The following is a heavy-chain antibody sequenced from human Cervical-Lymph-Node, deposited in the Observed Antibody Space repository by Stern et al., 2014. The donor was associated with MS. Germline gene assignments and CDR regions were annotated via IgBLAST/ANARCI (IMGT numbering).Heavy chain of an antibody. CDR3: ARGYSTSSGRPDY. D-gene: IGHD2-15*01. CDR1: GGSTSSYY. CDR2: ISSSGGT. J-gene: IGHJ4*02. Sequence: QVQLQESGPGLVKPSETLSLTCTVSGGSTSSYYWSWIRQPPGKGLEWIGYISSSGGTKYNPSLKSRGTTSVATTKNQLSLKLTTVTAADTAVYYCARGYSTSSGRPDYWGQGTLVTVSS. V-gene: IGHV4-59*08.